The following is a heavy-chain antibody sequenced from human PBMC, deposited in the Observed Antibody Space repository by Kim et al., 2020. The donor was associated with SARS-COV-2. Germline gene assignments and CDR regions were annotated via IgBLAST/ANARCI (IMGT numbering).Heavy chain of an antibody. V-gene: IGHV3-33*08. J-gene: IGHJ6*02. CDR2: IWYDGSNK. D-gene: IGHD6-19*01. CDR1: GFTFSSYG. Sequence: GGSLRLSCAASGFTFSSYGMHWVRQAPGKGLEWVAVIWYDGSNKYYADSVKGRFTISRDNSKNTLYLQMNSLRAEDTAVYYCARGGAVAGVYYYYYGMDVWGQGTTVTVSS. CDR3: ARGGAVAGVYYYYYGMDV.